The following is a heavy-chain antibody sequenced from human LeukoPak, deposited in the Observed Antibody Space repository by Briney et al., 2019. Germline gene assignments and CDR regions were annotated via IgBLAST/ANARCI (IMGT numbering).Heavy chain of an antibody. CDR1: GFTFSRFY. J-gene: IGHJ4*02. CDR3: VRDRVGWGWSLEY. D-gene: IGHD3-16*01. V-gene: IGHV3-7*01. CDR2: IRHDGSEQ. Sequence: GGSLRLSCAASGFTFSRFYMTWVRQAPGKGLAWVATIRHDGSEQYYVDSVKGRFTISRDNAKSSLFLQMNSLRADDTAIYYCVRDRVGWGWSLEYWGQGTLVTVSS.